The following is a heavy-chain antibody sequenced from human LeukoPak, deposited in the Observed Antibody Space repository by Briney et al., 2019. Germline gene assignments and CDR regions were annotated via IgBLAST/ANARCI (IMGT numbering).Heavy chain of an antibody. CDR3: ARVRPPRTTVVTPPDY. Sequence: SVKVSCKASGGTFSSYAISWVRQAPGQGLEWMGRIIPILGIANYAQKFQGRVTITADKSTSTAYMGLSSLRSEDTAVYYCARVRPPRTTVVTPPDYWGQGTLVTVSS. J-gene: IGHJ4*02. D-gene: IGHD4-23*01. V-gene: IGHV1-69*04. CDR1: GGTFSSYA. CDR2: IIPILGIA.